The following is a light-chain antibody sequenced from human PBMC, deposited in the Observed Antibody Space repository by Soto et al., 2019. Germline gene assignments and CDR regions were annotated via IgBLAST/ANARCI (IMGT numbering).Light chain of an antibody. CDR2: EVS. Sequence: QSALTQPPSASRSPGQSVTISCTGTSSDIGNYDYVSWYQQHPDKAPKLMIYEVSKRPSGVSDRFSGSKSGNTASLTVSGLQAEDEADYYCSSYAGSNKFVIFGGGTKVTVL. V-gene: IGLV2-8*02. J-gene: IGLJ2*01. CDR3: SSYAGSNKFVI. CDR1: SSDIGNYDY.